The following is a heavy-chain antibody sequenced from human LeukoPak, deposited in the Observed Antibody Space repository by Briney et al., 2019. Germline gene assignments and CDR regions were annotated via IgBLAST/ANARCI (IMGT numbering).Heavy chain of an antibody. V-gene: IGHV1-69*05. CDR2: IIPIFSTA. CDR1: GGTFSSYA. Sequence: SVKVSCKASGGTFSSYAISWVRQAPGQGLEWMGGIIPIFSTANYALKFQGRVTITTDESTSTAYMELSSLRSEDTAVYYCARAGIAARGDNYYMDVWVKGTTVTVSS. J-gene: IGHJ6*03. CDR3: ARAGIAARGDNYYMDV. D-gene: IGHD6-13*01.